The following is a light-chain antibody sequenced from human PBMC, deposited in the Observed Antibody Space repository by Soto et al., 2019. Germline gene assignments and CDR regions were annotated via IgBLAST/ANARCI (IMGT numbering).Light chain of an antibody. CDR1: QSVSSSY. CDR3: QQYSSHST. CDR2: GAS. J-gene: IGKJ1*01. V-gene: IGKV3-20*01. Sequence: EIVLTQSPGTLSLSPGERATLSCRASQSVSSSYLAWYQQKPGQAPRLLIYGASSRATGIPDRFSGSGSGTDFTLTISSLQPEDFATYYCQQYSSHSTFGQGTKVDI.